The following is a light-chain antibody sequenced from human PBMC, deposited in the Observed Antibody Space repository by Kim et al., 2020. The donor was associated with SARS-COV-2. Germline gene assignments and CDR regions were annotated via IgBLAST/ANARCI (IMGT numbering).Light chain of an antibody. CDR1: NIGSKS. Sequence: SYELTQPPSVSVAPGKTARITCGGNNIGSKSVHWYQQKQGQAPVLVIYYDSDRPSGIPERFSGSNSGNTATLTISRVEAGDEADYYCQVWDSSSDHPDYVFGTGTKVTVL. CDR3: QVWDSSSDHPDYV. J-gene: IGLJ1*01. CDR2: YDS. V-gene: IGLV3-21*04.